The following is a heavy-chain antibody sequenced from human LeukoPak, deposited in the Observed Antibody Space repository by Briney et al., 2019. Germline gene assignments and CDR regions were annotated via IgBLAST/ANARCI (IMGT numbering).Heavy chain of an antibody. CDR3: ARDGVGKDSSGYLH. CDR1: GFTFSSYA. CDR2: ISYDGSNK. J-gene: IGHJ4*02. D-gene: IGHD3-22*01. V-gene: IGHV3-30*04. Sequence: GGSLRLSCAASGFTFSSYAMHWVRQAPGKGLEWVAVISYDGSNKYYADSVKGRFTISRDNSKNTLYLQMNSLRAEDTAVCYCARDGVGKDSSGYLHWGQGALVTVSS.